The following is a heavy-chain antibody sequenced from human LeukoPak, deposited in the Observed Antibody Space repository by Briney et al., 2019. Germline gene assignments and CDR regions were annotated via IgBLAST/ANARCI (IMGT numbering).Heavy chain of an antibody. Sequence: SETLSLTCTVSGYSISSGYYWGWIRQPPGKGMEWIGSIYHSGSTYYNPSLKSRVTISVDTSKNQFSLKLSSVTAADTALYYCARSFYASSGYYLDDFYFDFWGQGTLVTVSS. CDR3: ARSFYASSGYYLDDFYFDF. D-gene: IGHD3-22*01. J-gene: IGHJ4*02. V-gene: IGHV4-38-2*02. CDR2: IYHSGST. CDR1: GYSISSGYY.